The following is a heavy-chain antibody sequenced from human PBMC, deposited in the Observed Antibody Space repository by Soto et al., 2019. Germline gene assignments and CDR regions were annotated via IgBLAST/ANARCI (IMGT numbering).Heavy chain of an antibody. CDR3: ARRSYYDILTGYYAPFDS. Sequence: SETLSLTCSVFGGSISSISYYWGWIRQPPGKGLEGIGSVYYSGSTYYDPSLKSRVTISVDMSKTQFSLKVNTVTAADTAVYYCARRSYYDILTGYYAPFDSWGQGTLVTVSS. D-gene: IGHD3-9*01. CDR1: GGSISSISYY. CDR2: VYYSGST. V-gene: IGHV4-39*01. J-gene: IGHJ4*02.